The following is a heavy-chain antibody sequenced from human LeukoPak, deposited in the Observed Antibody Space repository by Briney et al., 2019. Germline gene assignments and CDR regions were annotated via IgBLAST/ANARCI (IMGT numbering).Heavy chain of an antibody. Sequence: ASVKVSCKTSGYTFTSYDINWVRQDTGQGLEWMGWMNPNSGDTGYAQKFQGRLTMTTNTSINTAYMELSSLRSEDTAVYYCARDDSSGCPPLGYWGQGTLVTVSS. D-gene: IGHD3-22*01. CDR3: ARDDSSGCPPLGY. CDR2: MNPNSGDT. V-gene: IGHV1-8*01. CDR1: GYTFTSYD. J-gene: IGHJ4*02.